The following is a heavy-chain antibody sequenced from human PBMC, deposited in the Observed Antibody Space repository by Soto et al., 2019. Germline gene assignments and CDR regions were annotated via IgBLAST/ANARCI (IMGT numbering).Heavy chain of an antibody. D-gene: IGHD3-16*01. Sequence: SGPTLVYPTETLTLTCTVSGFSLSNARLGVSWIRQPPGKALEWLAHIFSNDENSYSTSLTSRLTITKDTSQSPVVLTMTNMARVDTATYYCARMFGGVFMYGIDVWGQGTKVTVYS. CDR2: IFSNDEN. J-gene: IGHJ6*02. CDR3: ARMFGGVFMYGIDV. CDR1: GFSLSNARLG. V-gene: IGHV2-26*01.